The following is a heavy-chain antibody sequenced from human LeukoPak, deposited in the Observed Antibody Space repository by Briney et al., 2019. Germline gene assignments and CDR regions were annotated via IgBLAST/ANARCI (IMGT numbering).Heavy chain of an antibody. CDR3: ARDNSVEDTAWWFDP. V-gene: IGHV1-46*01. J-gene: IGHJ5*02. Sequence: ASVKVSCKASGFTFTRSAMHWVRQAPGQGLEWMGIINPSGGSTSYAQKFQGRVTMTRDMSTSTDYMELSSLRSEDTAVYYCARDNSVEDTAWWFDPWGQGTLVTVSS. CDR1: GFTFTRSA. CDR2: INPSGGST. D-gene: IGHD4-23*01.